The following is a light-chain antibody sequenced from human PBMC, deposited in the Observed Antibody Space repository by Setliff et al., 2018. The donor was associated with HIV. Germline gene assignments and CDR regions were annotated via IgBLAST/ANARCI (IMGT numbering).Light chain of an antibody. J-gene: IGLJ1*01. CDR3: SSYTSSSTLRV. V-gene: IGLV2-14*03. CDR1: SSDVGGYYS. Sequence: QSALAQPASVSGSPGQSITISCTGISSDVGGYYSVSWYQQHPGKAPKLMIYDVINRPSGVSNRFSGSRSGNTASLTISGLQVEDEADYYCSSYTSSSTLRVFGTGTKVTVL. CDR2: DVI.